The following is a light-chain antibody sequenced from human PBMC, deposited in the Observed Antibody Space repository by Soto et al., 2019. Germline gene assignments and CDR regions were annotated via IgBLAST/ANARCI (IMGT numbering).Light chain of an antibody. CDR3: QSYDSTNHWV. Sequence: NFMLTQPHSVSESPGKTVTLSCTRSSGSIANNYVQWYQQRPGSSPTTVIYEDNRRPSGVPDRFSGSIDSSSNSASLGISGLKPEDEADYYCQSYDSTNHWVFGGGTKLTVL. V-gene: IGLV6-57*01. CDR1: SGSIANNY. J-gene: IGLJ3*02. CDR2: EDN.